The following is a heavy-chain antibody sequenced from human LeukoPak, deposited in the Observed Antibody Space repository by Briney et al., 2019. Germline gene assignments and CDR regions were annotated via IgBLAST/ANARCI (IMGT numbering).Heavy chain of an antibody. Sequence: GGSLRLSCAASGFTFSGSAMHWVRQASGKGLEWVGRIRSKANSYATAYAASVKGRFTISRDNSKNTLYLQMNSLRAEDTAVYYCAKVGPPYYDFWSGYSIPPYYMDVWGKGTTVTVSS. CDR1: GFTFSGSA. V-gene: IGHV3-73*01. J-gene: IGHJ6*03. D-gene: IGHD3-3*01. CDR3: AKVGPPYYDFWSGYSIPPYYMDV. CDR2: IRSKANSYAT.